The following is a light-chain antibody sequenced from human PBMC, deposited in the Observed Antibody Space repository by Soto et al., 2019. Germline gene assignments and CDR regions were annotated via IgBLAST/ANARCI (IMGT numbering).Light chain of an antibody. Sequence: QSVLTQAPSASGTPGQRVTISCSGSSPNIGSNTVNWYQQLPGTAPKLLIYNNAQRPSGVPDRFSGSKSGTSASLAIGGLQSEDEADYYCAVWDDSLNGWVFGGGTKLTVL. V-gene: IGLV1-44*01. CDR1: SPNIGSNT. CDR3: AVWDDSLNGWV. J-gene: IGLJ3*02. CDR2: NNA.